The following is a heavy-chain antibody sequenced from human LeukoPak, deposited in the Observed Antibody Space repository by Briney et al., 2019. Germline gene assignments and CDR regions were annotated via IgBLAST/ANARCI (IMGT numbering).Heavy chain of an antibody. CDR2: IIPIFGAT. CDR1: GGTFSSYG. V-gene: IGHV1-69*01. CDR3: ATDPLGHCSGTNCYTRMEFDY. D-gene: IGHD2-2*01. J-gene: IGHJ4*02. Sequence: SVKVSCKASGGTFSSYGISWVRQAPGQGPEWMAGIIPIFGATHYAQKLKGRVTITADESTSTAYMELSSLRFEDTAVYYCATDPLGHCSGTNCYTRMEFDYWGQGTVVTVSS.